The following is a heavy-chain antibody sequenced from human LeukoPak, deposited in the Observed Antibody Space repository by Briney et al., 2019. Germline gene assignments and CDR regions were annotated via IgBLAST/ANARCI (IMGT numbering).Heavy chain of an antibody. Sequence: WASVKVSCKASGGTFSSYAISWVRQAPGQGLEWMGRIIPILGIANYAQKFQGRVTITADESTSTAYMELSSLRSEDTAVYYCASPRAAAGPADAFDIWGQGTMVTVSS. CDR3: ASPRAAAGPADAFDI. J-gene: IGHJ3*02. CDR1: GGTFSSYA. V-gene: IGHV1-69*04. D-gene: IGHD6-13*01. CDR2: IIPILGIA.